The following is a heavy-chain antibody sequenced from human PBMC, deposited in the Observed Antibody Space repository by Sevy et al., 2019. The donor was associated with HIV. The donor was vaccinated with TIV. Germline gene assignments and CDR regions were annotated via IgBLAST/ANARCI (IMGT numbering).Heavy chain of an antibody. V-gene: IGHV3-15*01. CDR2: IKSKTDGGTT. CDR1: GFTFSNAW. Sequence: GWSLRLSCAASGFTFSNAWMSWVRPAPDKGLEWVGRIKSKTDGGTTDYAAPVKGRFTISRDDSKNTLYLQMNSLKTEDTAVYYCITAGGFGELESLDPWGQGTLVTVSS. CDR3: ITAGGFGELESLDP. D-gene: IGHD3-10*01. J-gene: IGHJ5*02.